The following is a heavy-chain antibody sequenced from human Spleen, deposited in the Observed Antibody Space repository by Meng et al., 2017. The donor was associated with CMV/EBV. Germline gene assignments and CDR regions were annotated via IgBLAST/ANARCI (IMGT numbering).Heavy chain of an antibody. D-gene: IGHD2/OR15-2a*01. CDR1: FIFSTYG. Sequence: FIFSTYGMHWVRQAPGKGLEWVAFIRYDGSDKYYADSVKGRFTISRDNSKNTVYLQMNSLRAEDTAVYSCAKDGNPTRGTTLYYFDYWGQGTLVTVSS. CDR2: IRYDGSDK. J-gene: IGHJ4*02. V-gene: IGHV3-30*02. CDR3: AKDGNPTRGTTLYYFDY.